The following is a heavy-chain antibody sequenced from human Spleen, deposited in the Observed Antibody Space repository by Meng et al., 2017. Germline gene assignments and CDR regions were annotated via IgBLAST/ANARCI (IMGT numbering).Heavy chain of an antibody. J-gene: IGHJ4*02. CDR3: ARGRRNEPLFDY. CDR1: GYTFTSYA. Sequence: QVHLVQSGSEVKKPGASVKVSCKASGYTFTSYAMHWVRQAPGQRLEWMGWINAGNGNTKYSQKLQGRVTITRDTSASTAYMELSSLTFDDTAVYFCARGRRNEPLFDYWGQGTLVTVSS. CDR2: INAGNGNT. D-gene: IGHD1-14*01. V-gene: IGHV1-3*01.